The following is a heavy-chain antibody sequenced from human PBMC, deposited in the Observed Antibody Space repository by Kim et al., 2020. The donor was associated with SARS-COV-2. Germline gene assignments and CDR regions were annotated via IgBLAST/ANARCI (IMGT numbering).Heavy chain of an antibody. CDR3: TSWSSTTPFDY. J-gene: IGHJ4*02. D-gene: IGHD2-2*01. CDR2: T. Sequence: TAWSASVNGRFTISRDDSRNAAYLQMDSLKTEDTAVYYCTSWSSTTPFDYWGQGTLVTVSS. V-gene: IGHV3-73*01.